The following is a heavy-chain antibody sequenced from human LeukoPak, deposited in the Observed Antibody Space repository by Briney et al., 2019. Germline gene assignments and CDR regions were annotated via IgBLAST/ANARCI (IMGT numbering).Heavy chain of an antibody. CDR3: ASRTYYDYVWGSYRPRDYYYYGMDV. CDR2: IIPIFGTA. Sequence: SVKVSCKASGGTFSSYAISWVRQAPGQGLEWMGGIIPIFGTANYAQKFQGRVTITADESTSTAYMELSSLRSEDTAVYYCASRTYYDYVWGSYRPRDYYYYGMDVWGQGTTVTVSS. CDR1: GGTFSSYA. D-gene: IGHD3-16*01. V-gene: IGHV1-69*13. J-gene: IGHJ6*02.